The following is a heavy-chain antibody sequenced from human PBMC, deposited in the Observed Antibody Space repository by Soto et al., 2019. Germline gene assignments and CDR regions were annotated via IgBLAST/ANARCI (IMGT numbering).Heavy chain of an antibody. J-gene: IGHJ6*02. Sequence: ASVKVSCKASGYTFTGYYMHWVRQAPGQGLEWMGWINPNSGGTNYAQKFQGWVTMTRDTSISTAYMELSRLRSDDTAVYYCARDYSRGPPRYGMDVWGQGTTVTVSS. CDR1: GYTFTGYY. D-gene: IGHD3-10*01. CDR3: ARDYSRGPPRYGMDV. CDR2: INPNSGGT. V-gene: IGHV1-2*04.